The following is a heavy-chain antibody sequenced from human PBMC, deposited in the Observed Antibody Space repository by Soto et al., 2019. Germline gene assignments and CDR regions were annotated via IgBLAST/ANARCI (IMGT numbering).Heavy chain of an antibody. Sequence: GGSLRLSCAASGFTFSSYAMSWVRQAPGKGLEWVSAISGSGGSTYYADSVKGRFTISRDNSKNTLYLQMNSLRAEDTAVYYCAKDSRRGPMYSGSYPGYFQHWGQGTLVTVSS. J-gene: IGHJ1*01. CDR1: GFTFSSYA. CDR3: AKDSRRGPMYSGSYPGYFQH. CDR2: ISGSGGST. D-gene: IGHD1-26*01. V-gene: IGHV3-23*01.